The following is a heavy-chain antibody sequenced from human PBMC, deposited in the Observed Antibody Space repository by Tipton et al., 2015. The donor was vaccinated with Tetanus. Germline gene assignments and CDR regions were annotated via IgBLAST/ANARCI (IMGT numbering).Heavy chain of an antibody. Sequence: LRLSCTVSGGSISSYYWSWIRQPAGKGLEWIGRIYTSGSTNYNPSLKSRVTMSVDTSKNQFSLKLSPVTAADTAVYYCARDRGVTSPFGSYYYGMDVWGQGTTVTVSS. CDR2: IYTSGST. CDR1: GGSISSYY. J-gene: IGHJ6*02. D-gene: IGHD2-21*02. V-gene: IGHV4-4*07. CDR3: ARDRGVTSPFGSYYYGMDV.